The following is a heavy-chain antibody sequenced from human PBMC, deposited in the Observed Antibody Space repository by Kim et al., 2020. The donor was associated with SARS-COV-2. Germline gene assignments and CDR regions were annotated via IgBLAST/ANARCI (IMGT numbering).Heavy chain of an antibody. V-gene: IGHV1-69*13. Sequence: SVKVSCKASGGTFSSYAISWVRQAPGQGLEWMGGIIPIFGTANYAQKFQGRVTITADETTSTAYMELSSLRSEDTAVYYCARDCGGFAALDYWGQGTLVTVSS. CDR3: ARDCGGFAALDY. J-gene: IGHJ4*02. CDR1: GGTFSSYA. CDR2: IIPIFGTA. D-gene: IGHD2-21*01.